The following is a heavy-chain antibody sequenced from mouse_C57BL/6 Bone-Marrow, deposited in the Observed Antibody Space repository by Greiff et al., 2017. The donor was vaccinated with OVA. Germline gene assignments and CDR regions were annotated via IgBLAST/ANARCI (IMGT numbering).Heavy chain of an antibody. J-gene: IGHJ2*01. CDR1: GYTFTSYW. CDR3: ARRIYDGYPRFDY. CDR2: IDPNSGGT. V-gene: IGHV1-72*01. D-gene: IGHD2-3*01. Sequence: QVQLQQPGAELVKPGASVKLSCKASGYTFTSYWMHWVKQRPGRGLKWIGRIDPNSGGTKYNEKFKSKATLTVDKPSSTAYMQLSSLTSEDSAVYYCARRIYDGYPRFDYWGQGTTLTVSS.